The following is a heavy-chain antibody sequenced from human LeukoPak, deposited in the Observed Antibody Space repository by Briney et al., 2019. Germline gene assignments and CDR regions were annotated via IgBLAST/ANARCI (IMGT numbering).Heavy chain of an antibody. CDR1: GFTFSSYW. CDR3: ARERIYRFSTIDY. D-gene: IGHD1-14*01. J-gene: IGHJ4*02. V-gene: IGHV3-7*01. CDR2: IKQDGSEK. Sequence: GGSLRLSCAASGFTFSSYWMSWVRQAPGKGLEWVANIKQDGSEKYYVDSVKGRFTISRDNAKNSLYLQMNSLRAEDAAVYYCARERIYRFSTIDYWGQGTLVTVSS.